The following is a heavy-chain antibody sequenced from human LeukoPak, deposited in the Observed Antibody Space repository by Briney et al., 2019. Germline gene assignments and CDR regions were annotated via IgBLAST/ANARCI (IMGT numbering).Heavy chain of an antibody. CDR3: ARGPHCYGSGSYYDNWFDP. CDR1: GFTFRIYW. V-gene: IGHV3-74*01. J-gene: IGHJ5*02. D-gene: IGHD3-10*01. CDR2: IISDGSST. Sequence: GGSLRHSCAASGFTFRIYWMHCVPDARGKRLVCVSRIISDGSSTNYADSVKSRFTISRDNAQNTLYLQMNSLRAEDPAVFYCARGPHCYGSGSYYDNWFDPWGQGTLVTVSS.